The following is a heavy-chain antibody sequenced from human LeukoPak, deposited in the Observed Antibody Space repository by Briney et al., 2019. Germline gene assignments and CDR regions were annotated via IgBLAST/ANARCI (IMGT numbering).Heavy chain of an antibody. CDR3: AKEPQQVVLRLYMDV. J-gene: IGHJ6*03. V-gene: IGHV3-21*01. CDR1: GFTFSSYN. D-gene: IGHD6-13*01. CDR2: ISSSSSYI. Sequence: SGGSLRLSCAASGFTFSSYNMNWVRQAPGKGLEWVSSISSSSSYIYYADSVKGRFTISRDNAKNSLYLQMNSLRAEDTAVYYCAKEPQQVVLRLYMDVWGKGTTVTVSS.